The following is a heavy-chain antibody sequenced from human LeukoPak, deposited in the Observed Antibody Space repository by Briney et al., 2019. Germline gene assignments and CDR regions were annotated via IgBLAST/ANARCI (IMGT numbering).Heavy chain of an antibody. CDR3: VKGSNGGGWTHIAELHFDS. Sequence: NPGGSLRLSCAASGFTFANYAMHWVRQVPGKGLEWVAGINWNRGTIGDVDSVRGRFTISRDNAKNSLYLQMNSLRVGDTAMYYCVKGSNGGGWTHIAELHFDSWGQGVLVTVSS. V-gene: IGHV3-9*01. CDR2: INWNRGTI. CDR1: GFTFANYA. D-gene: IGHD1-7*01. J-gene: IGHJ4*02.